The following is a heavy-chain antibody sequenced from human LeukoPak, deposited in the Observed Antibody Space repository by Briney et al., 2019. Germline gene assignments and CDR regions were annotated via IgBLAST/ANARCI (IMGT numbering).Heavy chain of an antibody. CDR1: GGSFSDYY. J-gene: IGHJ6*03. V-gene: IGHV4-34*01. D-gene: IGHD6-13*01. CDR2: IYYSGST. Sequence: SETLSLTCAVHGGSFSDYYWSWIRQPPGKGLEWIGSIYYSGSTYYNPSLKSRVTISVDTSKNQFSLKLSSVTAADTAVYYCARSRYSSSWYKGTYYYYYMDVWGKGTTVTVSS. CDR3: ARSRYSSSWYKGTYYYYYMDV.